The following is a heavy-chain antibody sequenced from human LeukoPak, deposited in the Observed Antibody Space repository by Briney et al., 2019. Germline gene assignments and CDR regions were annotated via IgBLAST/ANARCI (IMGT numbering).Heavy chain of an antibody. Sequence: GASLRLSCAASGFTFSSYAMSWVRQAPGKGLEWVSAISGSGGSTYYADSVKGRFTIPRDNSKNTLYLQMNSLRAEDTAVYYCAKVRTAIVDYWGQGTLVTVSS. CDR1: GFTFSSYA. CDR2: ISGSGGST. J-gene: IGHJ4*02. V-gene: IGHV3-23*01. D-gene: IGHD5-18*01. CDR3: AKVRTAIVDY.